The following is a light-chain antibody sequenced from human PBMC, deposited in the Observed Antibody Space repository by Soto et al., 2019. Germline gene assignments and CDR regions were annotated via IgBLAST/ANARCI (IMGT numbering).Light chain of an antibody. V-gene: IGLV2-14*01. CDR2: EVS. CDR3: SSYTSNNPPL. J-gene: IGLJ2*01. CDR1: SSDVGGYNY. Sequence: QSALTQPASVSGSPGQSITISCTGTSSDVGGYNYVSWYQQHPGKAPKLMIYEVSNRPSGVSNRFSASKSGNTASLTISGLQAEDEADYYCSSYTSNNPPLFGGGTKVTVL.